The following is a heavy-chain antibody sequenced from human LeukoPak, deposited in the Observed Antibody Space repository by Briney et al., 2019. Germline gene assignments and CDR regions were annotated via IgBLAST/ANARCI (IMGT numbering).Heavy chain of an antibody. CDR3: XXXXXXXXXXXPXXY. V-gene: IGHV3-30*02. J-gene: IGHJ4*02. CDR2: IRYDGSKT. Sequence: RQAPGXXXXXVACIRYDGSKTYYAXSVKGRFTTSRDXSKQXLYLQMNSLRPEDTAVYYCXXXXXXXXXXXPXXYWGQGTLVTVSS.